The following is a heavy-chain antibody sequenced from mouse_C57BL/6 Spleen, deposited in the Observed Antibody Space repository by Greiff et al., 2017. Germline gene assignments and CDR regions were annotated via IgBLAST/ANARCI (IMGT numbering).Heavy chain of an antibody. D-gene: IGHD1-1*01. CDR2: ISSGGDYI. Sequence: EVQVVESGEGLVKPGGSLKLSCAASGFTFSSYAMSWVRQTPEKRLEWVAYISSGGDYIYYADTVKGRFTISRDNARNTLYLQMSSLKSEDTAMYYCTRDHYYGSSYRGYYAMDYWGQGTSVTVSS. J-gene: IGHJ4*01. CDR3: TRDHYYGSSYRGYYAMDY. V-gene: IGHV5-9-1*02. CDR1: GFTFSSYA.